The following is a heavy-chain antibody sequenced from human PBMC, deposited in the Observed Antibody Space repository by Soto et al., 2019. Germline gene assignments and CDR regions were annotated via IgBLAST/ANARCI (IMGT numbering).Heavy chain of an antibody. CDR1: GGSISSGGYY. CDR2: IYYSGST. Sequence: SETLSLTCTVSGGSISSGGYYWSWIRQHPGKGLEWIGYIYYSGSTYYNPSLKSRVTISVDTSKNQFSLKLSSVTAADTAVYYCARDIVGYGSGSYGYYYGMDLWGQGTTVTVSS. V-gene: IGHV4-31*03. J-gene: IGHJ6*02. D-gene: IGHD3-10*01. CDR3: ARDIVGYGSGSYGYYYGMDL.